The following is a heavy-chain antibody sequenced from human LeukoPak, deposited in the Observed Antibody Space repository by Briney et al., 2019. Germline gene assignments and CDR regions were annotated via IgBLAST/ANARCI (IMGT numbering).Heavy chain of an antibody. CDR3: ARLRNVPAAILGFDP. Sequence: GESLKISCQGSGYSFTSYWMGWVRQMPGKGLEWMGIIYPGDSDTRYSPSFQGQVTISADKSISTAYLQWSSLKASDTAMYYCARLRNVPAAILGFDPWGQGTLVTVSS. J-gene: IGHJ5*02. D-gene: IGHD2-2*02. CDR2: IYPGDSDT. V-gene: IGHV5-51*01. CDR1: GYSFTSYW.